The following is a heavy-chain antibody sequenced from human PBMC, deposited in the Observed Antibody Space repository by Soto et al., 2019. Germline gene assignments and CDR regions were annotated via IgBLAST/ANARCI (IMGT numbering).Heavy chain of an antibody. CDR1: GFSFTTAGVA. D-gene: IGHD5-12*01. CDR2: IYYNDDR. J-gene: IGHJ4*02. V-gene: IGHV2-5*01. CDR3: AHSDGGYDIIYFDF. Sequence: SGPTLVNPTQTLTLTCTFSGFSFTTAGVAVGWIRQTPGGALEWLTLIYYNDDRRFSPSLKTRLTITGDTSKNQVVLSLTNVDPGDTATYFCAHSDGGYDIIYFDFWGQGIQVTVYS.